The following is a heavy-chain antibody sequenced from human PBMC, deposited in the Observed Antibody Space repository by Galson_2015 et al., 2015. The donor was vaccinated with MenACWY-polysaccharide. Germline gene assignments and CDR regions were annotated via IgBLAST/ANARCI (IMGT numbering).Heavy chain of an antibody. V-gene: IGHV3-23*01. J-gene: IGHJ5*02. Sequence: SLRLSCAASGFTFTNYAMNWVRQAPGKGLAWVSSIGGSGTTYYADSVKGRFTISRDNSKNMVYLQMNSLRAEDTAIYYCAEANSGGICTSGWACWFDPWGQGSLVIVSS. CDR3: AEANSGGICTSGWACWFDP. D-gene: IGHD2-15*01. CDR2: IGGSGTT. CDR1: GFTFTNYA.